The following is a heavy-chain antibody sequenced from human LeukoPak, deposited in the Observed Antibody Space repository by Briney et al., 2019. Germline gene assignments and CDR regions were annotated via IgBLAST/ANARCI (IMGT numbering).Heavy chain of an antibody. D-gene: IGHD1-26*01. CDR1: GGSISSYY. CDR2: IYYSGST. J-gene: IGHJ6*03. Sequence: SETLSLTCTVPGGSISSYYWSWIRQPPGKGLEWIGSIYYSGSTNYNPSLKSRVTMSVDTSKKQFSLKLSSVTAADTAVYYCARVRGSSGSYEYYHYMDVWGKGTTVTISS. V-gene: IGHV4-59*12. CDR3: ARVRGSSGSYEYYHYMDV.